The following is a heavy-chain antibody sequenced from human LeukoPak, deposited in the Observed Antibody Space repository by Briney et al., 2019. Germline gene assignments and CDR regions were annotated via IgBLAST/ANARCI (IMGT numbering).Heavy chain of an antibody. V-gene: IGHV3-74*01. Sequence: GGSLRLPCAASGLTLSSYWMHWVRQAPGKGLVWVSRINSDGSSTGYADSVKGRFTISRDNAKNTLFLQMNSLRAEDTAVYYCASSTMVRGVISYYYYMDVWGKGTTVTVSS. D-gene: IGHD3-10*01. CDR2: INSDGSST. CDR3: ASSTMVRGVISYYYYMDV. J-gene: IGHJ6*03. CDR1: GLTLSSYW.